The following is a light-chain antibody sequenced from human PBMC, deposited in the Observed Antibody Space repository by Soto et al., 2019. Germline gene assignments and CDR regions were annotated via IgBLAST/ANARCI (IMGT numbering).Light chain of an antibody. Sequence: DIVTTQSPDSLAVSLGERATINCKSSQSVLYSSNNKNFLAWYQQRPGQPPKLLISWASTRESGVPDRFSGGGSGTDFTLTISSLQAEDVAFYYCQQYYATPYTFGQGTKLEI. CDR1: QSVLYSSNNKNF. J-gene: IGKJ2*01. CDR3: QQYYATPYT. V-gene: IGKV4-1*01. CDR2: WAS.